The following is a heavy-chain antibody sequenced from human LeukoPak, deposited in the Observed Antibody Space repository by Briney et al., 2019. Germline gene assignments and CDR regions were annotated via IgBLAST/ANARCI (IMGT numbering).Heavy chain of an antibody. Sequence: GGSLRLSSAASGFTFSSYEVNWVRQAPGKGLEWVSYISSSGSTIYYADSVRGRFTISRDNAKNSLYLQMNSLRAEDTAVYYCARTYYYDDKGPRFDYWGQGTLVTVSS. CDR2: ISSSGSTI. V-gene: IGHV3-48*03. CDR1: GFTFSSYE. CDR3: ARTYYYDDKGPRFDY. D-gene: IGHD3-22*01. J-gene: IGHJ4*02.